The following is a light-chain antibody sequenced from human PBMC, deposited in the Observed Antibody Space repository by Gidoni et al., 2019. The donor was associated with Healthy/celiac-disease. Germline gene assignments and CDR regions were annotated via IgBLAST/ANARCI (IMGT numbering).Light chain of an antibody. CDR3: QQRSNWPPYT. CDR1: QSVSSY. Sequence: EMVLTQSPATLSLSPGERATISCMASQSVSSYLAWYQQKPGQAPRLLIYDASNRATGIPARFSGSGSGTDFTLTISSLEPEDFAVYYCQQRSNWPPYTFGQGTKLEIK. CDR2: DAS. V-gene: IGKV3-11*01. J-gene: IGKJ2*01.